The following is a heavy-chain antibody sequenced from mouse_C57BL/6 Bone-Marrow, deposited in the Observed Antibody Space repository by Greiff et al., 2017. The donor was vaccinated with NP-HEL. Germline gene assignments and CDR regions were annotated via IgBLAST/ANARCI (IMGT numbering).Heavy chain of an antibody. D-gene: IGHD1-1*01. CDR2: ISYDGSN. V-gene: IGHV3-6*01. CDR3: AREGGCSSYYAMDY. Sequence: EVQRVESGPGLVKPSQYLPLTCSVTGYSITSGYYWNWIRQFPGNKLEWMGYISYDGSNNYNPTLKNRISITRDTSKNQFFLKLNSVTTEDTAAYYCAREGGCSSYYAMDYWGQGTSVTVSS. J-gene: IGHJ4*01. CDR1: GYSITSGYY.